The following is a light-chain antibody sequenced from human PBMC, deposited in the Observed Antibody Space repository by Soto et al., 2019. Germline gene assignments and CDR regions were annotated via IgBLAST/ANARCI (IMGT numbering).Light chain of an antibody. CDR2: AAS. CDR3: QKYNSAPYT. V-gene: IGKV1-27*01. CDR1: QGISNY. J-gene: IGKJ2*01. Sequence: DIQMTQSPSSLSASVGDRVTITFRAIQGISNYLAWYQQKQGKVPKLLIYAASTLQSGVPSRFSGSGSGTDFTLTISSLQPEDVATYYCQKYNSAPYTFGQGTKLEIK.